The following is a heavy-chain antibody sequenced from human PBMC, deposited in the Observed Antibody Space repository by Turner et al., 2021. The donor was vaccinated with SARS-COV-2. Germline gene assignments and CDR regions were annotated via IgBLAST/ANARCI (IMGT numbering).Heavy chain of an antibody. D-gene: IGHD2-15*01. CDR3: ARGDCSGGSCYDLDY. J-gene: IGHJ4*02. CDR1: GYTFTSYE. CDR2: MNPNSGNP. Sequence: QVQLVQSVAEVKKPGASVQVSCKASGYTFTSYEINWVRQATGQGLEWIGWMNPNSGNPGYAKKFQGRVTMTRNNAKSTAYMELSSLRSEDKAVYYCARGDCSGGSCYDLDYWGQGTLVTVSS. V-gene: IGHV1-8*01.